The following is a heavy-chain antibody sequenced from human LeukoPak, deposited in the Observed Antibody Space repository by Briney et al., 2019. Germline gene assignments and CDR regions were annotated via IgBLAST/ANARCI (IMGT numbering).Heavy chain of an antibody. CDR1: GFRFRDYG. CDR3: ARVGSGSWPWAFDI. V-gene: IGHV3-33*01. D-gene: IGHD3-10*01. J-gene: IGHJ3*02. Sequence: GGSLRLSCAASGFRFRDYGMHWVRQAPGKGLEWVGVIWDDGSKKDYADFVKGRLTISRDNSKSTLYLQVNSLRAEDTAVYYCARVGSGSWPWAFDIWGQGTMVTVSP. CDR2: IWDDGSKK.